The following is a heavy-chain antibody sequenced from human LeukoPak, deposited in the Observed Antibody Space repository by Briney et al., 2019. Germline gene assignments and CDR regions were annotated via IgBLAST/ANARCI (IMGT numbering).Heavy chain of an antibody. D-gene: IGHD3-22*01. CDR1: GFTFSSYW. CDR3: ARQYSYDSSGYYPWDY. J-gene: IGHJ4*02. V-gene: IGHV3-74*01. CDR2: INSDGSST. Sequence: SGGSLRLSCVASGFTFSSYWMHWVRQAPGKGLVWVSRINSDGSSTTYADSVKGRFTISRDNGENTLYLQMNSLRAEDTAMYYCARQYSYDSSGYYPWDYWGQGTLVTVSS.